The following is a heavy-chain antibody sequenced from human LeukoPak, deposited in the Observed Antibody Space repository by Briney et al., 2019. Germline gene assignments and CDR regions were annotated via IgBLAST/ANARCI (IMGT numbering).Heavy chain of an antibody. CDR2: IYTSGST. J-gene: IGHJ4*02. D-gene: IGHD3-10*01. CDR1: GGSISSHY. V-gene: IGHV4-4*07. CDR3: ARATVGYYYGSGSYYNGFDD. Sequence: SETLSLTCTVSGGSISSHYWSWIRQPAGKGLEWIGRIYTSGSTNYNPSLKSRVTMSVDTSKNQFSLKLSSVTAADTAVYYCARATVGYYYGSGSYYNGFDDWGEGTLVTVSS.